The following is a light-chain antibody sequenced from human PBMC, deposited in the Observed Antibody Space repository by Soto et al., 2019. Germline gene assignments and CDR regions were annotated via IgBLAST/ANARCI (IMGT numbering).Light chain of an antibody. V-gene: IGLV1-44*01. J-gene: IGLJ1*01. Sequence: QSVPTQPPSASGTPGQRVTISCSGSGSNIGVNTVNWYQHLPGTAPKLLIYSNDQRPSGVPDRFSGSKSGTSASLAISGLQSEDEADYYCAAWDDSLVRYVFGTGTQLTVL. CDR2: SND. CDR1: GSNIGVNT. CDR3: AAWDDSLVRYV.